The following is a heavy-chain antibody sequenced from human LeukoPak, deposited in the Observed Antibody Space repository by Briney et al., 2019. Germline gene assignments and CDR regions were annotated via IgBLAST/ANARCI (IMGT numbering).Heavy chain of an antibody. CDR3: ARGATVTTMDYYYYYMDV. CDR1: GGSFSGYY. CDR2: INHSGST. Sequence: SETLSLTCAVYGGSFSGYYWSWIRQPPGKGLELIGEINHSGSTNYNPSLKSRVTISVDTSKNQFSLRLSSVTAADTAVYYCARGATVTTMDYYYYYMDVWGKGTTVTVSS. V-gene: IGHV4-34*01. D-gene: IGHD4-17*01. J-gene: IGHJ6*03.